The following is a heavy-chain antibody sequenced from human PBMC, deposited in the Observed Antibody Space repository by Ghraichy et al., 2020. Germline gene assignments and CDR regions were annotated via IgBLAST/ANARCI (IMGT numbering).Heavy chain of an antibody. D-gene: IGHD3-22*01. Sequence: ASVKVSCKVSGYTLTELSMHWVRQAPGKGLEWMGGFDPEDGETIYAQKFQGRVTMTEDTSTDTAYMELGSLRSEDTAVYYCASRRSSGYTDAFDIWGQGTMVTVSS. J-gene: IGHJ3*02. V-gene: IGHV1-24*01. CDR3: ASRRSSGYTDAFDI. CDR2: FDPEDGET. CDR1: GYTLTELS.